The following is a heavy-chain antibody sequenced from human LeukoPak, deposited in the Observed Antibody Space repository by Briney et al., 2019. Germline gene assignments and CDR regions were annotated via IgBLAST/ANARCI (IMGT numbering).Heavy chain of an antibody. CDR2: TYYRSKWYN. D-gene: IGHD1-26*01. CDR1: EDSVSSNSAV. V-gene: IGHV6-1*01. Sequence: SQTLSLTCAISEDSVSSNSAVWNWIRQSPLRGLEWLGRTYYRSKWYNDYAVSVKSRITINPDTSKNQFSLQLNSVTPEDTAVYYCARVGPPYGSHNWFDPWGQGALVTVSS. CDR3: ARVGPPYGSHNWFDP. J-gene: IGHJ5*02.